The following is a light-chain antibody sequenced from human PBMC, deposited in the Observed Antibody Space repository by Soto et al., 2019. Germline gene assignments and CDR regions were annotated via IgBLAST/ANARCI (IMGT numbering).Light chain of an antibody. CDR2: EGS. CDR3: CSYAGSNYYV. V-gene: IGLV2-23*01. Sequence: QSVLTQPASVSGSPGQSITISCTGTSNDVGSYNLVSWYQHHPGKAPKLMIFEGSKRPSGVSNRFSGSKSGNTASLTISGLQAKDEADFYCCSYAGSNYYVFGTGTKVTVL. J-gene: IGLJ1*01. CDR1: SNDVGSYNL.